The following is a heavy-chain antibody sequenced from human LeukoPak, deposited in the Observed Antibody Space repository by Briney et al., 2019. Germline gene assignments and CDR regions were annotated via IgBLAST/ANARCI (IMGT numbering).Heavy chain of an antibody. CDR3: ARTPPNWGADY. CDR1: GYSFTSYD. Sequence: ASVKVSCKASGYSFTSYDINWVRQATGQGPEWMGWMSPRSGNTGYAQKFQGRVAMTSDTSIGTAYMELSRLTSDDTAVYYCARTPPNWGADYWGQGTLVTVSS. CDR2: MSPRSGNT. D-gene: IGHD7-27*01. V-gene: IGHV1-8*01. J-gene: IGHJ4*02.